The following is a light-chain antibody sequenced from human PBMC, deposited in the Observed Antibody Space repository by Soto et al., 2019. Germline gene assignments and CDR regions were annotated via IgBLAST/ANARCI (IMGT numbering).Light chain of an antibody. CDR1: QGISSC. Sequence: ASQGISSCLAWYQQKPGKAPKLLIYSASSLHSGVPSRFSGSGSGTDFTLTISSLQPEDFAVYYCQQDGSSPLTFGQGTRLEIK. J-gene: IGKJ5*01. CDR2: SAS. V-gene: IGKV1-12*01. CDR3: QQDGSSPLT.